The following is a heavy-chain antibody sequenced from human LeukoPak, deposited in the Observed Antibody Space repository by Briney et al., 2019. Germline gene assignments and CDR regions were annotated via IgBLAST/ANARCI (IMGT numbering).Heavy chain of an antibody. Sequence: SETLSLTCTVSGGSISSYYWSWIRQPPGKGLEWIGSIYYSGSTYYNPSLKSRVTISVDTSKNQFSLKLSSVTAADTAVYYCARGDVDTAMVLSSYYYYYGMDVWGQGTTVTVSS. D-gene: IGHD5-18*01. V-gene: IGHV4-39*01. J-gene: IGHJ6*02. CDR1: GGSISSYY. CDR3: ARGDVDTAMVLSSYYYYYGMDV. CDR2: IYYSGST.